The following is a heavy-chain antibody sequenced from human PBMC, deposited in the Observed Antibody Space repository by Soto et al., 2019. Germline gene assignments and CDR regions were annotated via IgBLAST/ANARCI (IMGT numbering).Heavy chain of an antibody. CDR1: GFTLSNYS. J-gene: IGHJ5*02. V-gene: IGHV3-23*01. Sequence: GESLSLSCAASGFTLSNYSISCVRQPPGKGREWVSVLIDGGGSTSYADSVTGRFTISRDNAKNTLYLQMTSVRAADPAVYYCAKEASTSPYNWFDPWGQGTLVTVSS. CDR3: AKEASTSPYNWFDP. D-gene: IGHD2-2*01. CDR2: LIDGGGST.